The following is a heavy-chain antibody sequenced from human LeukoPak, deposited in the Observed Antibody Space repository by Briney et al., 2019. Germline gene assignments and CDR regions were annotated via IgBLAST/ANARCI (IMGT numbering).Heavy chain of an antibody. CDR3: ARDWYKGSYYVEHAFDI. Sequence: SETLSLTCTVSGYSISSGYYWGWIRQPPGKGLEWIGSIYHSESTYYNPSLKSRVTISVDTSKNQFSLKLSSVTAADTAVYYCARDWYKGSYYVEHAFDIWDQGTMVTVSS. CDR2: IYHSEST. CDR1: GYSISSGYY. V-gene: IGHV4-38-2*02. D-gene: IGHD1-26*01. J-gene: IGHJ3*02.